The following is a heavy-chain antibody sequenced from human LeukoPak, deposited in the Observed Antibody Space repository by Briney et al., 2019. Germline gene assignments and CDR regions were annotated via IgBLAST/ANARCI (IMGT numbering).Heavy chain of an antibody. CDR1: GFTFSSYS. CDR2: ISSSSSYI. D-gene: IGHD3-22*01. J-gene: IGHJ3*02. CDR3: ARDQGYYYDSSGYSIDAFDI. V-gene: IGHV3-21*01. Sequence: PGGSLRLSCAASGFTFSSYSMNWVRQAPGKGLEWGSSISSSSSYIYYADSVKGRFTISRDNAKNSLYLQMNSLRAEDTAVYYCARDQGYYYDSSGYSIDAFDIWGQGTMVTVSS.